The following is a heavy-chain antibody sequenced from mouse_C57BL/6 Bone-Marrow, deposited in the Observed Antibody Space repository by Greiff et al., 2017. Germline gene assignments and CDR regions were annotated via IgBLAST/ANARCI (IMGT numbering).Heavy chain of an antibody. V-gene: IGHV1-81*01. CDR1: GYTFTSYG. J-gene: IGHJ2*01. CDR3: ARWGDYAFFDY. CDR2: IYPRSGNT. D-gene: IGHD2-4*01. Sequence: QVQLQQSGAELARPGASVKLSCKASGYTFTSYGISWVKQRTGQGLEWIGEIYPRSGNTYYNEKFKGKATLTADKSSSTAYMELRSLTSDDSAVSFCARWGDYAFFDYWGQGTTLTVSS.